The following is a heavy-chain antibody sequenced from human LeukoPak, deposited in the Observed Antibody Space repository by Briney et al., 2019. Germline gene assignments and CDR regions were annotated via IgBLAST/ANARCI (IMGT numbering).Heavy chain of an antibody. CDR1: GFTFSSYG. V-gene: IGHV3-33*01. J-gene: IGHJ4*02. Sequence: GGSLRLSCAASGFTFSSYGMHWVRQAPGKGLEWVAVIWYDGSNKYYADSVKGRFTISRDNSKNTLYLQMNSLRAEDTAVYYCARALLSDYGSGSFLGYWGQGTLVTVSS. D-gene: IGHD3-10*01. CDR3: ARALLSDYGSGSFLGY. CDR2: IWYDGSNK.